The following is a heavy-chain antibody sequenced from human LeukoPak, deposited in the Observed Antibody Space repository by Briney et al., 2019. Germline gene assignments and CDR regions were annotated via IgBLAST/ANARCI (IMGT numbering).Heavy chain of an antibody. D-gene: IGHD3-10*01. Sequence: GASVKVSCKASGYTFTGYYMHWVRQAPGQGLEWMGWINPNSSGTNYAQKFQGRVTMTRDTSISTAYMELSRLRSDDTAVYYCARVRWFGESYYFDYWGQGTLVTVSS. CDR1: GYTFTGYY. J-gene: IGHJ4*02. CDR2: INPNSSGT. V-gene: IGHV1-2*02. CDR3: ARVRWFGESYYFDY.